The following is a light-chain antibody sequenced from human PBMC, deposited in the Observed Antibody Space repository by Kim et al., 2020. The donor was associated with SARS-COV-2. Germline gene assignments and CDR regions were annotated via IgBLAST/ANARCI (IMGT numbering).Light chain of an antibody. V-gene: IGKV3-20*01. J-gene: IGKJ2*01. Sequence: EVVLTQSPGTLSLSPGERATLCCRASQSVNNNYLAWYQQKPGQAPRLLIYGISKRATGIPDRFSGSGSGTDFTLTISRLEPEDFVVYYCQYYDRSLSTFGQGTKLEI. CDR1: QSVNNNY. CDR2: GIS. CDR3: QYYDRSLST.